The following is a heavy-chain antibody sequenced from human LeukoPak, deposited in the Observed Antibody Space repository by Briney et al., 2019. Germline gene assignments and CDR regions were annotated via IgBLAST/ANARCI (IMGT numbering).Heavy chain of an antibody. Sequence: KPSETLSLTCTVSGGSISHYYWTWIRQPPGKGLEWIGYIYYSDVANYNPSLKSRVSISVDTSKNQFSLKLTSVTAADTAVYYCASDSGGRRDAFNTWGQGTMVTVSS. V-gene: IGHV4-59*01. CDR1: GGSISHYY. CDR2: IYYSDVA. CDR3: ASDSGGRRDAFNT. D-gene: IGHD2-8*02. J-gene: IGHJ3*02.